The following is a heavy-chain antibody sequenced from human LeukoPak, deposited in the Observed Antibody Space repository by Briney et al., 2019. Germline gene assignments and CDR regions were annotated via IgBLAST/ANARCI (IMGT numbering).Heavy chain of an antibody. J-gene: IGHJ6*03. CDR3: ARDGATFSGYDWYYYMDV. CDR1: GFTFSKCW. V-gene: IGHV3-7*01. Sequence: GGSLRLSCAASGFTFSKCWMSWVRQAPGKGLEWVANIKQDGSEKYYVDSVKGRFTISRDNAKNSMYLQMNSLRAEDTAVYYCARDGATFSGYDWYYYMDVWGKGTTVTVSS. CDR2: IKQDGSEK. D-gene: IGHD5-12*01.